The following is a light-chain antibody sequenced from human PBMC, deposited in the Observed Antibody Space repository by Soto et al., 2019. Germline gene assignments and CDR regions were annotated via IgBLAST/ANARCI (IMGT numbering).Light chain of an antibody. CDR1: QSVSSY. Sequence: IVLTQSPATLSLSPGERATLSRRASQSVSSYLAWYQQTPGQAPRLLXFDASNRATGIPARFSGSGSGTDFTITISSLEPEDFAVYYCQQRSNWPPSITFGQGTRLEI. V-gene: IGKV3-11*01. J-gene: IGKJ5*01. CDR3: QQRSNWPPSIT. CDR2: DAS.